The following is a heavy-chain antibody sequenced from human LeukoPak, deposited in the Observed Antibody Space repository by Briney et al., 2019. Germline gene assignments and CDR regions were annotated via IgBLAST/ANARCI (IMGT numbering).Heavy chain of an antibody. V-gene: IGHV4-34*01. J-gene: IGHJ5*02. Sequence: SETLSLTRAVYGGSFSGYYWSWIRQPPGKGLEWIGEINHSGSTNYNPSLKSRVTISVDTSKNQFSLKLSSVTAADTAVYYCARGHEYSSGWYFADWFDPWGQGTLVTVSS. CDR2: INHSGST. CDR3: ARGHEYSSGWYFADWFDP. D-gene: IGHD6-19*01. CDR1: GGSFSGYY.